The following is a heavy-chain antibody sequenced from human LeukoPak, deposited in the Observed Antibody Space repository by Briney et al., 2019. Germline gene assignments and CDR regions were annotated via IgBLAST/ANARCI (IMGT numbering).Heavy chain of an antibody. CDR2: IYYSGST. V-gene: IGHV4-59*12. J-gene: IGHJ6*03. D-gene: IGHD2-8*01. Sequence: SETLSLTCTVSGGSISSYYWSWIRQPPGKGLEWIGYIYYSGSTNYNPSLKSRVITSVDSSSNPFSLMLSPVTAADTAVYYCWREGYCTNGVCYIPNYMDVWGKGTTVTVSS. CDR3: WREGYCTNGVCYIPNYMDV. CDR1: GGSISSYY.